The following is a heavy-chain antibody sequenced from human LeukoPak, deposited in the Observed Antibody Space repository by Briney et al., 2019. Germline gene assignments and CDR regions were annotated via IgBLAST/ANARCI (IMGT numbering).Heavy chain of an antibody. D-gene: IGHD5-18*01. V-gene: IGHV4-39*07. CDR2: IYYSGST. CDR1: GGSISSSSYY. Sequence: PSETLSLTCTVSGGSISSSSYYWGWIRQPPGKGLEWIGSIYYSGSTYYNPSLKSRVTISVDTSKNQFSLKLSSVTAADTAVYYCAIGDTAMVKNTFDYWGQGTLVTVSS. CDR3: AIGDTAMVKNTFDY. J-gene: IGHJ4*02.